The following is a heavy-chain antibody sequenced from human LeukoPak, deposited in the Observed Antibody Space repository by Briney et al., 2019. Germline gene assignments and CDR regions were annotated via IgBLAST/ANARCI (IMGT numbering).Heavy chain of an antibody. J-gene: IGHJ5*02. D-gene: IGHD6-13*01. CDR1: GGSISSGGYY. Sequence: SETLSLTCTVSGGSISSGGYYWSWIRQHPGKGLEWIGYIYYSGSTYYNPSLKSRATISVDTSKNQFSLKLSSVTAADTAVYYCARVEGYSSSWWRPFDPWGQGTLVTVSS. CDR2: IYYSGST. CDR3: ARVEGYSSSWWRPFDP. V-gene: IGHV4-31*03.